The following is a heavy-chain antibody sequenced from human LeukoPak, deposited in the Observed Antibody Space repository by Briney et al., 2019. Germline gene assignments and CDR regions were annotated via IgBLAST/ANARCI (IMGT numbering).Heavy chain of an antibody. D-gene: IGHD6-13*01. CDR1: GFTFSNYN. CDR2: IRYDGSDK. J-gene: IGHJ4*02. Sequence: GGSLRLSCAASGFTFSNYNIHWVRQAPGKGREWVAFIRYDGSDKYYADSVKGRFTISRDNSKNTLYLQMISLGPEDTAVYYCARDIEAAGLFLDYWGQGTLVTVSS. V-gene: IGHV3-30*02. CDR3: ARDIEAAGLFLDY.